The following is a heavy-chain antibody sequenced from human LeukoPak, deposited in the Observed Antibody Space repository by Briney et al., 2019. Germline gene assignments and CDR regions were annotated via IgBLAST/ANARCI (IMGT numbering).Heavy chain of an antibody. CDR1: GFTFRSYS. CDR2: ISSSSSSYM. Sequence: PGGSLRLSYAACGFTFRSYSMNWVRQAPAKGLEWVSSISSSSSSYMYYADSVKGRCTISRDNAKNSLYLQMNSLRGEDTAVYDCARDLRYMDVWGKGTTVTVSS. V-gene: IGHV3-21*01. J-gene: IGHJ6*03. CDR3: ARDLRYMDV.